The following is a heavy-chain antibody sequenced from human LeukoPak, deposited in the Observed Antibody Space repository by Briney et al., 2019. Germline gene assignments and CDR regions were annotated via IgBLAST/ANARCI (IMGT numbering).Heavy chain of an antibody. Sequence: GGSLRLSCAASGFTSSSYEMNWVRQAPGKGLERVPYISSGSTIYDADSVKGRFTISRDNAKNSLYLQMNSLRAEDTAVYYCARESIAVAGAPFDYWGQGTLVTVSS. CDR2: ISSGSTI. CDR3: ARESIAVAGAPFDY. CDR1: GFTSSSYE. D-gene: IGHD6-19*01. J-gene: IGHJ4*02. V-gene: IGHV3-48*03.